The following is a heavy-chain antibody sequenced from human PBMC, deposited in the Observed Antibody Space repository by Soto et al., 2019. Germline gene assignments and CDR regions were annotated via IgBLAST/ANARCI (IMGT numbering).Heavy chain of an antibody. CDR2: MYHSGST. CDR3: ARPIVVVPAADGPGPTKAFDI. J-gene: IGHJ3*02. Sequence: SETLSLTCAVSGGSISSGGYSWSWIRQPPGKGLEWIGYMYHSGSTYYNPSLKSRVTISIDTSKNQFSLKLGSVTAADTAVYYCARPIVVVPAADGPGPTKAFDIWGQGTMVTVSS. D-gene: IGHD2-2*01. V-gene: IGHV4-30-2*01. CDR1: GGSISSGGYS.